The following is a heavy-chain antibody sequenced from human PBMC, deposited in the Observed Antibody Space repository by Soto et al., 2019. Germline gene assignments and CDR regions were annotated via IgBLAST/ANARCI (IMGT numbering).Heavy chain of an antibody. CDR2: IGTAGDT. J-gene: IGHJ4*02. CDR1: GFTFSSYD. D-gene: IGHD6-13*01. Sequence: EVQLVESGGGLVQPGGSLRLSCAASGFTFSSYDMHWVRQATGKGLEWVSAIGTAGDTYYPGSVKGRFTISRENAKNSLYLQMNSLRAGDTAVYYCARFGVGQLYDYSGQGTLVTVSS. CDR3: ARFGVGQLYDY. V-gene: IGHV3-13*04.